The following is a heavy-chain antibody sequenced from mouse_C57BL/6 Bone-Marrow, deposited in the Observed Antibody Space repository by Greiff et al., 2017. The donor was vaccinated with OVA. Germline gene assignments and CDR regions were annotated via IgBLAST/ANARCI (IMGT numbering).Heavy chain of an antibody. CDR1: GYTFTSYW. CDR2: IYPGSGST. J-gene: IGHJ4*01. D-gene: IGHD1-1*01. Sequence: QVQLQQPGAELVKPGASVKMSCKASGYTFTSYWITWVKQRPGQGLEWIGDIYPGSGSTNYNEMIKSKATLTVDTSSSTAYMQLSSLTSEDAAVYYCAREGYYGSRDAMDDWGKGTSVTVSS. CDR3: AREGYYGSRDAMDD. V-gene: IGHV1-55*01.